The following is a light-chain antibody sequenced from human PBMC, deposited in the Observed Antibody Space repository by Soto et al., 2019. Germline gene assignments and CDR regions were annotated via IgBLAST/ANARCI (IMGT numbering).Light chain of an antibody. CDR2: GAS. Sequence: EVLMWLSPATLSVSQGERATLSCRASESVSSNLAWYQQKPGQAPRLLIYGASTRATGIPPRFSGSGSGTEFTLSISSLQSTDFAVYYCQQYNNWPPTWTFGQGTKVDIK. J-gene: IGKJ1*01. CDR1: ESVSSN. CDR3: QQYNNWPPTWT. V-gene: IGKV3-15*01.